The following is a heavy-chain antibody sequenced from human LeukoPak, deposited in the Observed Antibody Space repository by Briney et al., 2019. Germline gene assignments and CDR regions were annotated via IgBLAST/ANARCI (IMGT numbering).Heavy chain of an antibody. CDR1: GFTFSNYW. D-gene: IGHD2-15*01. CDR3: ARPYCSGGDCYLNY. Sequence: PGGSLRLSCAASGFTFSNYWMHWVRQAPGKGLVWVSRINSDGSITTYADSVKGRFTIYRDNAKKTLFLQMNSLRAEDTAVYYCARPYCSGGDCYLNYWGQGTLVTVSS. CDR2: INSDGSIT. V-gene: IGHV3-74*03. J-gene: IGHJ4*02.